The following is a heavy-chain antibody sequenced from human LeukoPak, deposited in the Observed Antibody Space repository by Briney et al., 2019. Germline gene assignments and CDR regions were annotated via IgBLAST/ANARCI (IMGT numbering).Heavy chain of an antibody. D-gene: IGHD6-19*01. Sequence: GGSLRLSCAASGFTFSDYYMSWIRQAPGKGLAWVSYISSSGSTIYYADSVKGRFAISRDNAKNSLYLQMNSLRAEDTAVYYSARDIRRSSGWTGYFDYWGEGTLATVSS. CDR3: ARDIRRSSGWTGYFDY. J-gene: IGHJ4*02. CDR2: ISSSGSTI. V-gene: IGHV3-11*04. CDR1: GFTFSDYY.